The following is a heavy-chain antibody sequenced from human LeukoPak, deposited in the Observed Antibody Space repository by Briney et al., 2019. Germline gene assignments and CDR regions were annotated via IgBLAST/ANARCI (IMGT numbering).Heavy chain of an antibody. CDR1: GFTFSSYW. J-gene: IGHJ4*02. V-gene: IGHV3-74*01. CDR2: NGSST. CDR3: ARARYCSGGSCFATFDY. Sequence: PGGSLRLSCAASGFTFSSYWMHWVRQAPGKGLVWVSRNGSSTPYADSVKGRFTISRDNAKNTLYLQMNSLRAEDTAVYYCARARYCSGGSCFATFDYWGQGTLVTVSS. D-gene: IGHD2-15*01.